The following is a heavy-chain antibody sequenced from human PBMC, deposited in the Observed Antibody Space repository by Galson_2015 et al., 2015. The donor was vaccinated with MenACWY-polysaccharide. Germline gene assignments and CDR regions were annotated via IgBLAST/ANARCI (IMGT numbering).Heavy chain of an antibody. D-gene: IGHD3-22*01. V-gene: IGHV1-8*01. CDR3: ARGGKYYYDSSGYLNWCDP. CDR2: MNPNSGNT. J-gene: IGHJ5*02. Sequence: SVKVSCKASGYSFSSYDINWVRQTTGQGFEWMGWMNPNSGNTGYAQKFQGRVTMTRNTSISIAYMELSSLRSEDTAVYYCARGGKYYYDSSGYLNWCDPWGQGTLVTVSS. CDR1: GYSFSSYD.